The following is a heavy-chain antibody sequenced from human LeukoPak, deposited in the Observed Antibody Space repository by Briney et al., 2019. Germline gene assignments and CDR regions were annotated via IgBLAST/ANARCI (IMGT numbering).Heavy chain of an antibody. CDR1: GYSISSGYY. J-gene: IGHJ3*02. CDR3: ARARPYLYCSSTSCYGNAFDI. Sequence: SETLSLTCTVSGYSISSGYYWGFLRQPPGKGLEWIGSIFQSGSTSYNPSLKSRVTISVDTSKNQFSLKLSSVTAADTAVYYCARARPYLYCSSTSCYGNAFDIWGQGTMVTVSS. CDR2: IFQSGST. V-gene: IGHV4-38-2*02. D-gene: IGHD2-2*01.